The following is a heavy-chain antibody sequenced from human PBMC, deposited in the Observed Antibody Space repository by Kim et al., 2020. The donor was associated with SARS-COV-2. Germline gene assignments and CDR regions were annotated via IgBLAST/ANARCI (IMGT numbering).Heavy chain of an antibody. Sequence: GGSLRLSCAASGFTFSGSTMHWVRQASGKGLEWVGRIRNKANSYATAYAASVKSRFTISRDDSKNTAYLQMNSLKTEDTAVYYCTRVNPIAVGRYDAFDIWGQGTMVTVSS. J-gene: IGHJ3*02. CDR1: GFTFSGST. CDR3: TRVNPIAVGRYDAFDI. V-gene: IGHV3-73*01. D-gene: IGHD6-19*01. CDR2: IRNKANSYAT.